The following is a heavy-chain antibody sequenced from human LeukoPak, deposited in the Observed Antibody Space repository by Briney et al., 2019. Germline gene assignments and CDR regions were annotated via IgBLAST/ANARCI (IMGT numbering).Heavy chain of an antibody. CDR2: IKEDGSAK. J-gene: IGHJ6*03. D-gene: IGHD5-18*01. V-gene: IGHV3-7*01. CDR1: GFTFKSAW. Sequence: GGSLRLSCAASGFTFKSAWMTWVRQAPGKGLECVANIKEDGSAKNYLDSVKGRFTISRDNTKNSLYLQLSSLRAEDTAVYYCARAGMDTAMVYYYYYYMDVWGKGTTVTVSS. CDR3: ARAGMDTAMVYYYYYYMDV.